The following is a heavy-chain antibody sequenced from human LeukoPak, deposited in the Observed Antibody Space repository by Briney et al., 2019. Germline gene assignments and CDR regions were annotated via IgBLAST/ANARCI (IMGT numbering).Heavy chain of an antibody. CDR3: ARGPPNWGYDY. CDR1: GYTFTSYA. V-gene: IGHV1-3*01. CDR2: INAGNGNT. Sequence: AASVKVSCKASGYTFTSYAMHWVRQAPGQRLEWMGWINAGNGNTKYSQKFQGRVTMTRNTSISTAYMELSSLRSDDTAVYYCARGPPNWGYDYWGPGTLVTVSS. J-gene: IGHJ4*02. D-gene: IGHD7-27*01.